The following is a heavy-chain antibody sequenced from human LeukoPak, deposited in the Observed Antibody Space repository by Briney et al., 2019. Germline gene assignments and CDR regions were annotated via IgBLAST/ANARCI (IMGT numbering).Heavy chain of an antibody. J-gene: IGHJ3*02. V-gene: IGHV3-30-3*01. CDR1: GFTFNTYS. D-gene: IGHD2-21*02. Sequence: GGSLRLSCVASGFTFNTYSMHWVRQAPGKGLEWVAVLSFDGDEKHYADSVKGRFTISRDNSKNTLYLQMNSLRAEDTAVYYCAKGACGGDCYSDDAFDIWGQGTMVTVSS. CDR3: AKGACGGDCYSDDAFDI. CDR2: LSFDGDEK.